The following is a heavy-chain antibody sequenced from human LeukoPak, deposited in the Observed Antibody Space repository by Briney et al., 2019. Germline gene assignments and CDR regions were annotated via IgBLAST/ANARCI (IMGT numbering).Heavy chain of an antibody. D-gene: IGHD3-22*01. Sequence: GGSLRLSCAASGFTFSSYSMNWVRQAPGEGLEWVSSISSSSTYIYYADSVKGRFTISRDNAKNSLYLQMNSLRAEDTAVYYCAREVNYYDSSGYYGYFDYWGQGTLVTVSS. V-gene: IGHV3-21*01. CDR1: GFTFSSYS. CDR2: ISSSSTYI. CDR3: AREVNYYDSSGYYGYFDY. J-gene: IGHJ4*02.